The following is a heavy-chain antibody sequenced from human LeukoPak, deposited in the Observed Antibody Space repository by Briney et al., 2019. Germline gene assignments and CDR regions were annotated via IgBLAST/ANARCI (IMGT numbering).Heavy chain of an antibody. J-gene: IGHJ2*01. CDR1: GYTFTGYY. CDR2: INPNSGGT. CDR3: AKARAYDNSGNPYWHFDL. D-gene: IGHD3-10*01. V-gene: IGHV1-2*02. Sequence: ASVKVSCKASGYTFTGYYMHWVRQAPGQGLEWMGWINPNSGGTNYAQKFQGRVTMTRDTSISTAYMELSRLRSDDTAVYYCAKARAYDNSGNPYWHFDLWGRGTLVTVSS.